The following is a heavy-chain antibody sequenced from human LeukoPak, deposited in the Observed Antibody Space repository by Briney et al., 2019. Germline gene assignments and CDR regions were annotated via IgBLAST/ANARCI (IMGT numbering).Heavy chain of an antibody. D-gene: IGHD6-13*01. Sequence: SETLSLTCSVSGGSISGYYWSWIRQPPGKGLEWIGYIHHSGSTNYNPSLKSRVTFSVDTSKNQFSLELTSVTAADTAVYYCARQNPAASGQGLDYWGQGTLVTISS. CDR1: GGSISGYY. V-gene: IGHV4-59*08. CDR2: IHHSGST. J-gene: IGHJ4*02. CDR3: ARQNPAASGQGLDY.